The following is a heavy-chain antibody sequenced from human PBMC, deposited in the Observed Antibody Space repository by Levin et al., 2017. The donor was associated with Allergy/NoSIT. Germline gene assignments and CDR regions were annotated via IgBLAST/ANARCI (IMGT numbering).Heavy chain of an antibody. V-gene: IGHV3-15*01. J-gene: IGHJ4*02. D-gene: IGHD3-3*01. CDR2: IKSKTDGGTT. CDR3: NWADSYDFWSGAATTIRDY. Sequence: GESLKISCAASGFTFSNAWMSWVRQAPGKGLEWVGRIKSKTDGGTTDYAAPVKGRFTISRDDSKNTLYLQMNSLKTEDTAVYYCNWADSYDFWSGAATTIRDYWGQGTLVTVSS. CDR1: GFTFSNAW.